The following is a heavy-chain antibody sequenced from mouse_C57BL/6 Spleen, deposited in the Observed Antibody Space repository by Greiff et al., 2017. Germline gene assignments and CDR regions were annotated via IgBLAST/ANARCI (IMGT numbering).Heavy chain of an antibody. V-gene: IGHV1-69*01. Sequence: QVQLQQPGAELVMPGASVKLSCKASGYTFTSYWMHWVKQRPGQGLEWIGEIDPSDSYTNYNQKFKGKSTLTVDKSSSTAYMQLSSLTSEDSAVYYCGRRGYYGSSYWYFDVWGTGTTVTVSS. D-gene: IGHD1-1*01. CDR1: GYTFTSYW. CDR3: GRRGYYGSSYWYFDV. CDR2: IDPSDSYT. J-gene: IGHJ1*03.